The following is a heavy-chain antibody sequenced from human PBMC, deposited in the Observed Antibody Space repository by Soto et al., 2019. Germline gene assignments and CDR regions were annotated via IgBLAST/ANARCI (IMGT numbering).Heavy chain of an antibody. J-gene: IGHJ4*02. V-gene: IGHV3-23*01. CDR1: GFTFSSYA. Sequence: LRLSCAASGFTFSSYAMSWVRQAPGKGLEWVSAISGSGGSTYYADSVKGRFTISRDNSKNTLYLQMNSLRAEDTAVYYCAKVRYDFWSGYGDYFDYWGQGTLVTVSS. D-gene: IGHD3-3*01. CDR2: ISGSGGST. CDR3: AKVRYDFWSGYGDYFDY.